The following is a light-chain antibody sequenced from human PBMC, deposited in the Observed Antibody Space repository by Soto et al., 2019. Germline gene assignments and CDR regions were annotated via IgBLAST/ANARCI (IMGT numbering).Light chain of an antibody. CDR2: EVS. CDR1: SSGVGSYNL. CDR3: CSYAGSSTS. V-gene: IGLV2-23*02. J-gene: IGLJ1*01. Sequence: QSVLTQPASVSGSPGQSITISCTGTSSGVGSYNLVSWYQQHPGKAPKLMIYEVSKRPSGVSNRFSGSKSGNTASLTISGLQAEDEADYYCCSYAGSSTSFGTGTKVTVL.